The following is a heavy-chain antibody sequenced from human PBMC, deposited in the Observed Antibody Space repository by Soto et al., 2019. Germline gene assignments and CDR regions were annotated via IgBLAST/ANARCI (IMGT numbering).Heavy chain of an antibody. J-gene: IGHJ4*02. V-gene: IGHV4-34*01. D-gene: IGHD1-20*01. CDR1: GGSFSGYY. CDR2: INHSGTT. CDR3: ARGRTLITGTSLDY. Sequence: SETLSLTCAVYGGSFSGYYWTWIRQPPGKGLEWIGEINHSGTTNYKPSLRSRVTISVDRSKNQLSLKVNSVTAADTAVYYCARGRTLITGTSLDYWGQGTLVTVSS.